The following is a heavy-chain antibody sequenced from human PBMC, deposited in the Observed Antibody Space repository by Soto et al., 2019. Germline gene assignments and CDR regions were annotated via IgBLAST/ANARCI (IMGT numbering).Heavy chain of an antibody. CDR3: VKTGGSPASPTPYGDYYFDY. J-gene: IGHJ4*02. V-gene: IGHV3-64D*08. Sequence: GGSLRLSCSASGFTFSSYAMHWVRQAPGKGLEYVSAISSNGGSTYYADSVKGRFTISRGNSKNTLYLQMSSLRTEDTAVYYCVKTGGSPASPTPYGDYYFDYWGQGTLVTVSS. CDR1: GFTFSSYA. CDR2: ISSNGGST. D-gene: IGHD4-17*01.